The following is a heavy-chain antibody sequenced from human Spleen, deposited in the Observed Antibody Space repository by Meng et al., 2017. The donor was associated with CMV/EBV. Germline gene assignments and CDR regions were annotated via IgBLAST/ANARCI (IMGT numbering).Heavy chain of an antibody. CDR2: INSFDSTI. V-gene: IGHV3-48*03. D-gene: IGHD3-9*01. CDR1: GFIFSNYE. J-gene: IGHJ6*02. Sequence: GGSLRLSCAASGFIFSNYEMNWVRQAPGKGLEWVSYINSFDSTIYYADSVQGRFTISRDNAKDSLYLQMNSLRVEDTAVYYCVRDLDTEVVWGQGTTVTVSS. CDR3: VRDLDTEVV.